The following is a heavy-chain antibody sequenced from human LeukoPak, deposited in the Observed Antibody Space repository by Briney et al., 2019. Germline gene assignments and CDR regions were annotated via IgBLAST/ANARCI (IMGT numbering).Heavy chain of an antibody. V-gene: IGHV3-23*01. Sequence: GGSLRLSCAASGFTFSSYAMSWVRQAPGKGLEWVSAISGSGGSTYYADSVKGRFTISRDNSKNTLYLQINSLRAEDTAVYYCARDRAPRLNSGYEPFDYWGQGTLVTVSS. D-gene: IGHD5-12*01. CDR2: ISGSGGST. J-gene: IGHJ4*02. CDR3: ARDRAPRLNSGYEPFDY. CDR1: GFTFSSYA.